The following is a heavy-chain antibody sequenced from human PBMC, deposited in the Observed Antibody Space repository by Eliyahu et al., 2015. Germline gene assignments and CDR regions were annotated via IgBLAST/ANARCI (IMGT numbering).Heavy chain of an antibody. CDR2: TYTGGT. Sequence: QLQLQESGPGLVKPSETLSLTCTVSGDSDSISSSNYYWGWIRQPPGKGLEWIGSTYTGGTYYNPSLKSRVTISVDTSKKQFSLKLTSVTAADTAVYFCARGYRKDGYNRGGFDYWGQGTLVTVSS. V-gene: IGHV4-39*02. CDR3: ARGYRKDGYNRGGFDY. CDR1: GDSDSISSSNYY. J-gene: IGHJ4*02. D-gene: IGHD5-24*01.